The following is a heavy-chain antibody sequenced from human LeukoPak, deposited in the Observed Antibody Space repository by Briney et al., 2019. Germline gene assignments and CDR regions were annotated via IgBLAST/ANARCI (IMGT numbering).Heavy chain of an antibody. CDR1: GGSISSGY. CDR2: IYTSGST. CDR3: ARQHYGSGSY. Sequence: PSETLSLTCTVSGGSISSGYWSWIRQPPGRGLEWIGYIYTSGSTNYNPSLKSRVTISVDTSKNQFALKLSSVTAADTAVYFCARQHYGSGSYWGQGTLVTVSS. V-gene: IGHV4-4*09. D-gene: IGHD3-10*01. J-gene: IGHJ4*02.